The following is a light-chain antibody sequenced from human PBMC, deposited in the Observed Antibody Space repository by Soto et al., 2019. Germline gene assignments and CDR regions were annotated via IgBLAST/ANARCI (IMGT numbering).Light chain of an antibody. CDR2: AAS. V-gene: IGKV1-9*01. CDR3: QQLNSYPLT. Sequence: IQLTQSPSSLSASVGDRVTIACRASQGITSYLAWYQQKPGTAPKLLIYAASTLQGGVPSRFSGSGSGTDFTLTISSLQPDDFATYYCQQLNSYPLTFGGGTKLEIK. J-gene: IGKJ4*01. CDR1: QGITSY.